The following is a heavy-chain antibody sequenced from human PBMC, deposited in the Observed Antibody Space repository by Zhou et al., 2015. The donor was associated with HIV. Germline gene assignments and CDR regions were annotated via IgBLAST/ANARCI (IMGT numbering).Heavy chain of an antibody. V-gene: IGHV3-15*01. D-gene: IGHD3-22*01. J-gene: IGHJ3*01. Sequence: EVQLVESGGDLVKPGGSLRLSCVVSGFSFTDAWMSWVRQAPGQGLEWVGHIKSKSDRGTTDYGAPVKGRFTISRDDSTNTLFLQMNSLKTEDTAVYYCAYYRDSSNYHVDYWGQGTMVTVSS. CDR3: AYYRDSSNYHVDY. CDR2: IKSKSDRGTT. CDR1: GFSFTDAW.